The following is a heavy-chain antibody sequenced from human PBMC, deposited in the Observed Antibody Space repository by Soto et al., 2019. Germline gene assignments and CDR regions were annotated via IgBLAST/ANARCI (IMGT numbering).Heavy chain of an antibody. D-gene: IGHD2-2*01. CDR1: GFTFSSYA. CDR2: ISGSGGST. J-gene: IGHJ5*02. CDR3: APAGSTSCYRPRCGGNWFDP. V-gene: IGHV3-23*01. Sequence: EVQLLESGGGLVQPGGSLRLSCAASGFTFSSYAMSWVRQAPGKGLEWVSAISGSGGSTYYADSVKGRFTISRDNSKNTLYLQMNSLRAEDTAVYYCAPAGSTSCYRPRCGGNWFDPWGQGTLVTVSS.